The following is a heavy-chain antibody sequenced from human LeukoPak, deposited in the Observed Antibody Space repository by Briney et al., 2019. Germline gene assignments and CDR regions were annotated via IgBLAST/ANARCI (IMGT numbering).Heavy chain of an antibody. CDR2: IRNKANSHTT. Sequence: GGSLRLSCAASGFTFSDHYMDWVRQAPGKGLEWVGRIRNKANSHTTEYAASVKGRSTISRDDSKNSLYLQMNRLKTEDTAVYYCARGYCTRTRCYLEAFYGLDVWGKGTTVTVSS. CDR3: ARGYCTRTRCYLEAFYGLDV. D-gene: IGHD2-2*01. V-gene: IGHV3-72*01. CDR1: GFTFSDHY. J-gene: IGHJ6*04.